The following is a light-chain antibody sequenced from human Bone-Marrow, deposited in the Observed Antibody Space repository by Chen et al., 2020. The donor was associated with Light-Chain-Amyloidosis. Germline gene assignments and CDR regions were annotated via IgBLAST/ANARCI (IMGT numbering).Light chain of an antibody. J-gene: IGLJ3*02. V-gene: IGLV6-57*01. CDR2: EDD. CDR3: QSYQGSSQGV. CDR1: SGSIATNY. Sequence: NFMLTQPHSVSESPGKTVIISCTRSSGSIATNYMKWYQQRPGSSPTTVIYEDDQRPSGVPDRVSGSLDRSSNSAALTISGLKTEDEADYYCQSYQGSSQGVFGGGTKLTVL.